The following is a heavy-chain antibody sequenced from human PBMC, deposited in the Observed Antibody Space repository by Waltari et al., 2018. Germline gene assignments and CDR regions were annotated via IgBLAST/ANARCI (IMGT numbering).Heavy chain of an antibody. CDR1: GFSFSAYW. CDR3: ARGSTGYVRVWDC. CDR2: IKYDGSAT. Sequence: EVQLMESGGGLVQPGGSLRLSCAASGFSFSAYWMTWVRQAPGKGLGWVAIIKYDGSATYHVDSVNGRFTISRDNAKNSLYLQMNDVSAEDTAIYYCARGSTGYVRVWDCWGQGTVVTVSS. V-gene: IGHV3-7*03. J-gene: IGHJ4*02. D-gene: IGHD2-2*01.